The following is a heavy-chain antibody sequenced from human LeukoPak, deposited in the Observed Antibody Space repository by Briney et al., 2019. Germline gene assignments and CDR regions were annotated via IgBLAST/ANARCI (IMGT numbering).Heavy chain of an antibody. Sequence: PGGSLRLSCAASGFTVSSNYMSWVRQAPGKGLEWVSAIYSGGSTYYADSVKGRFTISRDNSKNTLYLQVNSLRAEDTAVYYCARDVRMAAWYFDLWGRGTLVTVSS. CDR3: ARDVRMAAWYFDL. CDR2: IYSGGST. J-gene: IGHJ2*01. CDR1: GFTVSSNY. V-gene: IGHV3-53*01. D-gene: IGHD5-24*01.